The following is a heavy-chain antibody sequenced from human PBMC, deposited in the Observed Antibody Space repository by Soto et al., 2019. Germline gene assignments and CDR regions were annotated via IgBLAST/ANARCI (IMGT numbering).Heavy chain of an antibody. J-gene: IGHJ4*02. V-gene: IGHV3-21*01. CDR3: ARDGPTGDGSGWYIC. D-gene: IGHD6-19*01. Sequence: GGSLRLSCAASGFTFSSYNMNWVRQAPGKVLEWVSYISSSSGSTYYAYSAKGRFTISRDNANNSLYLKMNSLRAEDTAVYYCARDGPTGDGSGWYICWGQGTLVTDYS. CDR2: ISSSSGST. CDR1: GFTFSSYN.